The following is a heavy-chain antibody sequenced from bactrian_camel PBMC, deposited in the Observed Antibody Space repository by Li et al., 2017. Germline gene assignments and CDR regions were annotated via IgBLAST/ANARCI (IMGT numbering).Heavy chain of an antibody. V-gene: IGHV3S53*01. CDR3: AADHTCPPSMIAAANRGTDFGY. D-gene: IGHD4*01. CDR1: ENTYSMYC. J-gene: IGHJ6*01. Sequence: QVQLVESGGGSVQAGGSLRLSCAASENTYSMYCMGWFRQAPGKEREGVAHIKRNGDTRYADSVKGRFTISKDNAKNTLYLQMNSLKPEDSAVYYCAADHTCPPSMIAAANRGTDFGYLGQGTQVTVS. CDR2: IKRNGDT.